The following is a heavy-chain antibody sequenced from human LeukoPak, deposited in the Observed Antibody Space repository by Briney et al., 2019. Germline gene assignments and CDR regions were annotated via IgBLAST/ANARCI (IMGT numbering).Heavy chain of an antibody. CDR2: IYYSGST. V-gene: IGHV4-59*01. Sequence: SETLSLTCTVPGGSISSYYWSWIRQPPGKGLEWIGYIYYSGSTNYNPSLKSRVTISVDTSKNQFSLKLSSVTAADTAVYYCARARTGYYHFAYWGQGTLVTVSS. D-gene: IGHD3-9*01. CDR1: GGSISSYY. J-gene: IGHJ4*02. CDR3: ARARTGYYHFAY.